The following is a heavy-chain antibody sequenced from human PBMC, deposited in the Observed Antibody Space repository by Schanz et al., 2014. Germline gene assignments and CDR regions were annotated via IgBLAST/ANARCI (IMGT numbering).Heavy chain of an antibody. CDR3: ARGLIAAAGGAFDY. CDR2: VSSSSSYT. J-gene: IGHJ4*02. Sequence: QVQLVESGGGVVQPGRSLRLSCAASGFTFSDYYMSWIRQAPGKGLEWVSYVSSSSSYTHYADSMRGRFTMSRDNSKNTLYLQMNSLRAGDAAVYYCARGLIAAAGGAFDYGGQGTLVAVSA. CDR1: GFTFSDYY. D-gene: IGHD6-13*01. V-gene: IGHV3-11*05.